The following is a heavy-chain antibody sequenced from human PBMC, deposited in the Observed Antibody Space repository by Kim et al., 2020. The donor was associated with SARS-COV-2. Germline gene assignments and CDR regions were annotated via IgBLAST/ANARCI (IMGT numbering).Heavy chain of an antibody. CDR3: EASTY. D-gene: IGHD4-17*01. J-gene: IGHJ4*02. Sequence: GGSLRLSCAASGFTFSRYAMSWARQAPGKGLEWVSTICDSGVRTHYADSVKGRFTISRDNSKSTLFLQMNSLRAEDTAVYYCEASTYWGRGYLGTVSS. CDR2: ICDSGVRT. CDR1: GFTFSRYA. V-gene: IGHV3-23*01.